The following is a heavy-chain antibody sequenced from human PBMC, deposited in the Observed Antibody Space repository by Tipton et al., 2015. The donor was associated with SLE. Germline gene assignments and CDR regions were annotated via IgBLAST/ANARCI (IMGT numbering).Heavy chain of an antibody. V-gene: IGHV3-7*04. Sequence: SLRLSYAASGCTFSSYWMSWVRQAPGKGLEWVANIKQDGSEKYYVDSVKGRFTISRENAKNSLYLQMNSLRAEDTAVYYCARASHANHFDYWGQETRVTVS. CDR2: IKQDGSEK. CDR3: ARASHANHFDY. CDR1: GCTFSSYW. J-gene: IGHJ4*02.